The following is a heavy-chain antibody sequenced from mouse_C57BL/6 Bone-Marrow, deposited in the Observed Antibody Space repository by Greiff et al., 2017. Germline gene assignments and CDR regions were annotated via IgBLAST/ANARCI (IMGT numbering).Heavy chain of an antibody. J-gene: IGHJ2*01. D-gene: IGHD1-1*01. CDR1: GYTFTSYW. Sequence: QVQLQQSGAELVKPGASVKISCTASGYTFTSYWITWVKQRPGQGLEWIGDIYPGSGSTNYNEKFKSKATLTVDTSSSTAYMQHDSLTSEDAAVYFCARERNYCGSDYWGQGTTLTVSS. CDR3: ARERNYCGSDY. V-gene: IGHV1-55*01. CDR2: IYPGSGST.